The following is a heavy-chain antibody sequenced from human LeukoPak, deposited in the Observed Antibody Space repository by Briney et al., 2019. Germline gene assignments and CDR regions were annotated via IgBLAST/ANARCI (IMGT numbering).Heavy chain of an antibody. J-gene: IGHJ4*02. Sequence: ASVTVSCKASGYTFTGYYMHWVRQAPGQGLEWMGWINPNSGGTNYAQKFQGRVTMTRDTSISTAYMELSRLRSDDTAVYYCARVVDTATLFDYWGQGTLVTVSS. CDR2: INPNSGGT. CDR3: ARVVDTATLFDY. V-gene: IGHV1-2*02. CDR1: GYTFTGYY. D-gene: IGHD5-18*01.